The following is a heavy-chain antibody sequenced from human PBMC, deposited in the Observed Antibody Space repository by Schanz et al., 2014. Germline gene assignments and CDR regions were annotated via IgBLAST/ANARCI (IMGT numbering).Heavy chain of an antibody. CDR3: ARGNPIFGVVILGWLDP. J-gene: IGHJ5*02. V-gene: IGHV1-69*04. CDR1: GDTLSIYG. CDR2: IIPNLGSA. Sequence: QVQLVQSGAEVKKPGSSVTVSCKASGDTLSIYGISWVRPAPGQGLEWMGRIIPNLGSANYAQKFQGRVTNTAVKFTSTVYIDLSSLRSEYTAIYYCARGNPIFGVVILGWLDPWGQGTLVTVSS. D-gene: IGHD3-3*01.